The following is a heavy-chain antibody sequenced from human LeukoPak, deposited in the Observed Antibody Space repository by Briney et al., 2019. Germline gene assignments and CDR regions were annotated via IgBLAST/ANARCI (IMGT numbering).Heavy chain of an antibody. CDR3: AKRSEYGGDWNYFDY. Sequence: GGSLRLSCSASGFTFSTYGMSWVRQAPGKGLEWVSAISGRDSTTYYADSVEGRFTISRDNSKNTLFLQMNSVRDEDTATYYCAKRSEYGGDWNYFDYWGQGTPVTVSS. J-gene: IGHJ4*02. CDR1: GFTFSTYG. D-gene: IGHD4-23*01. CDR2: ISGRDSTT. V-gene: IGHV3-23*01.